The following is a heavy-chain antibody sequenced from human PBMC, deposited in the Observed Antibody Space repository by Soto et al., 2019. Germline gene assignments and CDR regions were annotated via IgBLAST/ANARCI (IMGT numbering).Heavy chain of an antibody. CDR3: ARSPVGDAFNV. J-gene: IGHJ3*01. CDR2: ISSGSDYI. CDR1: GFTFSSYS. V-gene: IGHV3-21*01. Sequence: EVQLVESGGGLVKPGGSLRLSCAASGFTFSSYSMTWVRQAPGKGLEWVSSISSGSDYIFYADSVKGRFTISRDNAKNSLFLQINSLTAEDTAVYYCARSPVGDAFNVWGQGTVVTVSS.